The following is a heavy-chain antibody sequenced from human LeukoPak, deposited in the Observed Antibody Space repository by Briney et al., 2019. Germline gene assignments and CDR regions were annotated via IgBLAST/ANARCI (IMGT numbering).Heavy chain of an antibody. CDR3: ARGDDYGDYPAEYYFDY. CDR1: GGSFSGYY. Sequence: PSETLSLTCAVYGGSFSGYYWSWIRQPPGKGREWIVEINHSGSTNYNPSLKSRVTISVDTSKNQFSLKLSSVTAADTAVYYCARGDDYGDYPAEYYFDYWGQGTLVTVSS. D-gene: IGHD4-17*01. V-gene: IGHV4-34*01. J-gene: IGHJ4*02. CDR2: INHSGST.